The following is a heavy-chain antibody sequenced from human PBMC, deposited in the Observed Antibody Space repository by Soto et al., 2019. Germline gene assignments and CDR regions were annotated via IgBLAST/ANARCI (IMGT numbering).Heavy chain of an antibody. Sequence: AQLLESGGGLVQPGGSLRVSCAASGFSFDTYAMSWVRQAPGQGLEWVSTVSGSGGNTYYADSVKGRFTISRDNSKNILDLQTISLRAEDTALYYCAKLGFTTIIPDYWGQGTQVTVSS. CDR2: VSGSGGNT. J-gene: IGHJ4*02. D-gene: IGHD5-12*01. CDR3: AKLGFTTIIPDY. CDR1: GFSFDTYA. V-gene: IGHV3-23*01.